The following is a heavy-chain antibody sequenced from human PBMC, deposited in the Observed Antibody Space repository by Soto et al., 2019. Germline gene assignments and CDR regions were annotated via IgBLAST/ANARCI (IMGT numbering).Heavy chain of an antibody. V-gene: IGHV3-30*03. CDR3: VADYVATDAFDI. CDR1: GFTFSSYG. Sequence: PGGSLRLSCAASGFTFSSYGIHWVRQAPGKGLEWVAVISYDGSNKYYADSVKGRFTTSRDNSKNTLYLQMNSLRAEDTAVYYCVADYVATDAFDIWGQGTMVTVSS. J-gene: IGHJ3*02. D-gene: IGHD3-10*02. CDR2: ISYDGSNK.